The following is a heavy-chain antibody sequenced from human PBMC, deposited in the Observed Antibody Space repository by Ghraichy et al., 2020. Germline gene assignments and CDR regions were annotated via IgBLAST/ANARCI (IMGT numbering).Heavy chain of an antibody. CDR1: GYTFTGYY. Sequence: ASVKVSCKASGYTFTGYYMHWVRQAPGQGLEWMGWINPNSGGTNYAQKFQGRVTMTRDTSISTAYMELSRLRSDDTAMYYCARVDSSGEYFDYWGQGTLVTVSS. CDR2: INPNSGGT. CDR3: ARVDSSGEYFDY. J-gene: IGHJ4*02. D-gene: IGHD6-19*01. V-gene: IGHV1-2*02.